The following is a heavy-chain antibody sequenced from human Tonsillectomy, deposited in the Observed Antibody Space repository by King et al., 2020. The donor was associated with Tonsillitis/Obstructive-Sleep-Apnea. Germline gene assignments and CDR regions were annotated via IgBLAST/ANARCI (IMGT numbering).Heavy chain of an antibody. D-gene: IGHD6-6*01. CDR2: IKQDGSEK. J-gene: IGHJ4*02. V-gene: IGHV3-7*03. CDR1: GFTFSSYW. CDR3: ARGLEYSSSILGY. Sequence: VQLVESGGGLVQPGGSLRLSCAASGFTFSSYWMSRVRQAPGKGLEWVSNIKQDGSEKYYVDSMKGRFTISRDNAKNSLYLQMNTLRAEDTAVYYCARGLEYSSSILGYWGQGTLVTVSS.